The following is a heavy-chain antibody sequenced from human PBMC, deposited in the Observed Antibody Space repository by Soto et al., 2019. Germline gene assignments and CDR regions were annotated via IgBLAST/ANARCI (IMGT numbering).Heavy chain of an antibody. V-gene: IGHV3-13*01. Sequence: PGGSLRLSCAASGFTFSSYDMHWVRQATGKGLEWVSAIGTAGDTYYPGSVKGRFTISRENAKNSLYLQMNSLRAGDTAVYYCASLTSWSQEYYYGMDVWGQGTTVTVSS. J-gene: IGHJ6*02. CDR3: ASLTSWSQEYYYGMDV. CDR2: IGTAGDT. CDR1: GFTFSSYD. D-gene: IGHD2-2*01.